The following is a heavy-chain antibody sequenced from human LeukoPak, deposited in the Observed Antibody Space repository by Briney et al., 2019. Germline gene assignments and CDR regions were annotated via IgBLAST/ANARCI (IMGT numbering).Heavy chain of an antibody. CDR2: ISDNGVRV. D-gene: IGHD3-10*01. CDR1: GFTFSSYA. Sequence: GGSLRLSCAASGFTFSSYAMSWVRQAPGKGLEWVSGISDNGVRVFYADSVKGRFTMSRDNSKNTLYLQMSSLKAEDTAVYYCAARKVRGVWFYLDYWGQGTLVTVSS. CDR3: AARKVRGVWFYLDY. V-gene: IGHV3-23*01. J-gene: IGHJ4*02.